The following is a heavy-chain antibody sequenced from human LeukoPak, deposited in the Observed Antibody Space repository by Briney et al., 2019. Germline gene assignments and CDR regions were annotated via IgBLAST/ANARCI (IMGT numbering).Heavy chain of an antibody. CDR2: LNKDGSEK. CDR1: GFTFSSYW. Sequence: PGGSLRLSCAASGFTFSSYWMTWVRQAPGKGLEWVANLNKDGSEKYYVDSVKGRFTISRDNAKDSLYLQMNSLRAEDTAIYYCVRDFSLTRLDRPFDYWGQGTLVTVSS. J-gene: IGHJ4*02. V-gene: IGHV3-7*01. CDR3: VRDFSLTRLDRPFDY. D-gene: IGHD1-1*01.